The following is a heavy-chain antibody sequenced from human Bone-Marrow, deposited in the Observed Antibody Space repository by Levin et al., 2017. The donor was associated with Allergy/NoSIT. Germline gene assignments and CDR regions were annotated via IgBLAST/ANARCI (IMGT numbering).Heavy chain of an antibody. CDR3: SRETYSSYGSGYYNPAGFDF. CDR1: GFTFGTYS. D-gene: IGHD3-9*01. CDR2: ISSASRTI. V-gene: IGHV3-48*01. J-gene: IGHJ4*02. Sequence: ASVKVSCTVSGFTFGTYSMNWVRQAPGKGLEWLAYISSASRTIYYADSVKGRFTVSRDNAKNSLFLQMNSLGVDDTAVYYCSRETYSSYGSGYYNPAGFDFWGQGTLLTVSS.